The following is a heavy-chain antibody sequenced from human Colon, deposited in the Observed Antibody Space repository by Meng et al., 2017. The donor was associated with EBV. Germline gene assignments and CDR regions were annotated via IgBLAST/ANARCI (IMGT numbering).Heavy chain of an antibody. J-gene: IGHJ4*02. CDR3: ARESEAADY. CDR1: GYTFTTYG. V-gene: IGHV7-4-1*02. D-gene: IGHD6-25*01. CDR2: INTNTGKP. Sequence: QVQLVQSGSELKKPGDSVRISCKASGYTFTTYGMNWVRQAPGQGLEWMGWINTNTGKPTYAQGLTGRFVFSLDTSVSTAYLQISSLKAEDTAVYYCARESEAADYWGQGTLVTVSS.